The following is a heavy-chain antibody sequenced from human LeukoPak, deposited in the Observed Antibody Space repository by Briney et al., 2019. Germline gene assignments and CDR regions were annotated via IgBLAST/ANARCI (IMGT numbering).Heavy chain of an antibody. V-gene: IGHV4-61*08. Sequence: PSETLSLTCTVSGGSISSGDYYWSWIRQPPGKGLEWIGYIYYSGSTNYNPSLKSRVTISVDKSKNQFSLKLTSVTAADTAVYYCARGDSGSFSQFDCWGQGTLVTVSS. D-gene: IGHD1-26*01. CDR3: ARGDSGSFSQFDC. CDR2: IYYSGST. J-gene: IGHJ4*02. CDR1: GGSISSGDYY.